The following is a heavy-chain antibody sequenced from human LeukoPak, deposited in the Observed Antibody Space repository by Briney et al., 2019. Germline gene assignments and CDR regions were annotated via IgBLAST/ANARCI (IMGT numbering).Heavy chain of an antibody. CDR2: IKQDGSEK. D-gene: IGHD3-3*01. CDR1: GFTFSNFW. J-gene: IGHJ3*02. Sequence: SGGSLRLSCTASGFTFSNFWMGWVRQAPGKGLEWVANIKQDGSEKYYVDSVKGRFTISRDNAKNSLYLQMNSLRAEDTAVYYCARKSYYGAFDIWGQGTMVTVSS. CDR3: ARKSYYGAFDI. V-gene: IGHV3-7*03.